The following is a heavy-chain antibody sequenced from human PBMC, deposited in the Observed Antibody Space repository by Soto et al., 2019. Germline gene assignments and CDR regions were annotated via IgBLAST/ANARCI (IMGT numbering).Heavy chain of an antibody. CDR2: IYYSGST. D-gene: IGHD3-10*01. J-gene: IGHJ6*02. V-gene: IGHV4-59*01. Sequence: QVQLHEWGTGPVKPSETLSLTCTVSGGSMSSYYWSWIRQPQGKGLEWIGYIYYSGSTNYNPSLKSRVTMSVDTPKNQFSLKLSSVTAADTAVYYCARRGYGPGFPYYYGMDVWGQGTTVTVSS. CDR1: GGSMSSYY. CDR3: ARRGYGPGFPYYYGMDV.